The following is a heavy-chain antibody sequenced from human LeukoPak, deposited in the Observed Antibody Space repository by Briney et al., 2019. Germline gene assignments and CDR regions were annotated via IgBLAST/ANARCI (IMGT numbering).Heavy chain of an antibody. J-gene: IGHJ4*02. CDR1: GFTFSSYW. D-gene: IGHD3-22*01. Sequence: AGGSLRLSCAASGFTFSSYWMSWVPHAPGKGREGVANIKQDGSEKYYVDSVKGRFTISRDNAKNSLYLQMNSLRAEDTAVYYCARERAYYDSSGYSPVADSGQGTLVTVSS. V-gene: IGHV3-7*03. CDR2: IKQDGSEK. CDR3: ARERAYYDSSGYSPVAD.